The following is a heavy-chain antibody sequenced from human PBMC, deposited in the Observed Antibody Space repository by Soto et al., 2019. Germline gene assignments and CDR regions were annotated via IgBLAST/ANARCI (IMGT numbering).Heavy chain of an antibody. V-gene: IGHV2-5*02. D-gene: IGHD3-3*01. CDR2: IYWDNDK. CDR3: AHKATIFGVVISGVWFDP. CDR1: GFSLSTSGVG. Sequence: SGPTLVNPTQTLTLTCTFSGFSLSTSGVGVGWIRQPPGKALEWLALIYWDNDKRYSPSLKSRLTITKDTSKNQVVLTMTNMDPVDTATYYCAHKATIFGVVISGVWFDPWGQGTLVTVSS. J-gene: IGHJ5*02.